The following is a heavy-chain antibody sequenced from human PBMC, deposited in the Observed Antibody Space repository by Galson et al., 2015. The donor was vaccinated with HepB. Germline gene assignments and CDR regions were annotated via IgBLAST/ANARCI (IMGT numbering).Heavy chain of an antibody. CDR3: ASVVGTIYYYGMDV. CDR1: GDSVSSNSAA. J-gene: IGHJ6*02. V-gene: IGHV6-1*01. Sequence: CAISGDSVSSNSAAWNWIRQSPSRGLEWLGRTHYRSRWYNDYAESVRSRISINPDTSRNQFSLQLKSVTPEDTAVYYCASVVGTIYYYGMDVWGQGTTVIVSS. CDR2: THYRSRWYN. D-gene: IGHD2-15*01.